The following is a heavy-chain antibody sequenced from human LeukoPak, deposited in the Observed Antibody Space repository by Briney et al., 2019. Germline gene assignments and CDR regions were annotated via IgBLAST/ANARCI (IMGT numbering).Heavy chain of an antibody. J-gene: IGHJ4*02. CDR1: GFTLSSYA. CDR2: ISYDGSYK. Sequence: RGSLRLSCAASGFTLSSYAMHWVRQAPGNRLEGVAVISYDGSYKYYADSVKGRFTISRDNSKDTLYLQMNSLRPEDTAVYYCARDPTNWNYVHYFDYWGQGTLVTVSS. CDR3: ARDPTNWNYVHYFDY. V-gene: IGHV3-30*04. D-gene: IGHD1-7*01.